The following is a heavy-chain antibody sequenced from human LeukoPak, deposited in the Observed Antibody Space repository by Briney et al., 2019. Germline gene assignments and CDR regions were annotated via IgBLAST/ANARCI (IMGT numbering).Heavy chain of an antibody. J-gene: IGHJ4*02. CDR2: IRGDGGDT. CDR1: GLPIGDYW. CDR3: ARDRVLGSGSSDY. V-gene: IGHV3-74*01. Sequence: GGSLRLSCAASGLPIGDYWMHWVRQAPGKGLVWVSRIRGDGGDTSYADSVKGRFTVSRDNAKNTLYLQMNSLRAEDTAVYFCARDRVLGSGSSDYWGQGTLVTVSS. D-gene: IGHD3-10*01.